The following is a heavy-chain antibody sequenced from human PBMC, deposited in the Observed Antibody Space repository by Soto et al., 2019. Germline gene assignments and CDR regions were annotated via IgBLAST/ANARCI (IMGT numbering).Heavy chain of an antibody. Sequence: SETLSLTCTVSGGSISSYYWSWIRQPPGKGLEWIGYIYYSGSTNYNPSLKSRVTISVDTSKNQFSLKMSSVTAADTAVYYCARQYSSSYWFDPWGQGTLVTVSS. CDR1: GGSISSYY. CDR3: ARQYSSSYWFDP. J-gene: IGHJ5*02. D-gene: IGHD6-6*01. CDR2: IYYSGST. V-gene: IGHV4-59*01.